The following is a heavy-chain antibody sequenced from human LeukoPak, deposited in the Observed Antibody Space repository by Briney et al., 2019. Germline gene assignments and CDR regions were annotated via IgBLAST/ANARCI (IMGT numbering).Heavy chain of an antibody. J-gene: IGHJ4*02. CDR2: INPNSGGT. V-gene: IGHV1-2*02. CDR3: ARGGSTDSIHSCGGNCYFLDY. D-gene: IGHD2-21*02. Sequence: GASVKASCKASGYTFTGNHMHWVRQAPGQGLERMGWINPNSGGTNYAQKFQGRVIMTRDTSISTAYMELSRLGSDDTAVYYCARGGSTDSIHSCGGNCYFLDYWGQGTLVTVSS. CDR1: GYTFTGNH.